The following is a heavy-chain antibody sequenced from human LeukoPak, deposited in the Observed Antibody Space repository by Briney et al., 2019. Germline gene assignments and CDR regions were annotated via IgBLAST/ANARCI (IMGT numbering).Heavy chain of an antibody. CDR2: ISSSSSYI. J-gene: IGHJ4*02. CDR1: GFTFSSYS. D-gene: IGHD6-19*01. CDR3: ARDPTADSGWYNY. V-gene: IGHV3-21*01. Sequence: PGGSLRLSCAASGFTFSSYSMNWVRQAPGKGLEWVSSISSSSSYIYYADSVKGRFTISRDNAKNSLYLQMNSLRAEDTAVYYCARDPTADSGWYNYWGQGTLVTVSS.